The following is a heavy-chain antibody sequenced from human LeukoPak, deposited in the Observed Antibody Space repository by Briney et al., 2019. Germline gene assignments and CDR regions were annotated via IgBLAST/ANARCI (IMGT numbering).Heavy chain of an antibody. Sequence: SVKVSCKASGGTFSSYAISWVRQAPGQGLEWMGGVIPIFGTANYAQKFQGRVTITADESTSTAYMELSSLRSEDTAVYYCARGPLLGEEQQLVRIYYYYGMDVWGQGTTVTVSS. V-gene: IGHV1-69*01. J-gene: IGHJ6*02. CDR2: VIPIFGTA. D-gene: IGHD6-13*01. CDR1: GGTFSSYA. CDR3: ARGPLLGEEQQLVRIYYYYGMDV.